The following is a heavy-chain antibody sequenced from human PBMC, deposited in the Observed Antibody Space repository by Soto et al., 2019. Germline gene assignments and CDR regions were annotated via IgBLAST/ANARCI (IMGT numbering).Heavy chain of an antibody. D-gene: IGHD6-13*01. CDR3: ARHYSSAWYKVDS. V-gene: IGHV4-59*01. Sequence: QVQLQESGPGPLKPSETLSLTCSVSGDSMSLYYWSWIRQPPGKGLEWIGYIYYDGSTNYNPSLKGRVTTSIDTSKNQFSLSLRSVTPADTVVYYCARHYSSAWYKVDSWGQGTLVTVSS. J-gene: IGHJ4*02. CDR1: GDSMSLYY. CDR2: IYYDGST.